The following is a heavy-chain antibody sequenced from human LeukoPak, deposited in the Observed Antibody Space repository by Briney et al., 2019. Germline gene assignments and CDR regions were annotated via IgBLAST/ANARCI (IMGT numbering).Heavy chain of an antibody. Sequence: TSSETLSLTCSVYDGSIKTIGYYWGWIRQPPGKGLEWIGSVYYSGGTYYSPSLKSRVTISVDTSKNQFYLNVNSVTAADTAVYFCARLVASYYFYMDVWGKGTTVTISS. J-gene: IGHJ6*03. V-gene: IGHV4-39*01. CDR3: ARLVASYYFYMDV. D-gene: IGHD5-12*01. CDR1: DGSIKTIGYY. CDR2: VYYSGGT.